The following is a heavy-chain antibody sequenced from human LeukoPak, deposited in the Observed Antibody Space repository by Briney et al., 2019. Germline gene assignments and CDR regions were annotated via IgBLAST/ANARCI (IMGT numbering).Heavy chain of an antibody. Sequence: TGGSLRLSCAASGFTFSSYAMSWVRQAPGKGLEWVSAISGSGGSTYYADSVKGRFTISRDNSKNTLYLQMNSLRAEDTAVYYCAKVPLSSSGWDREYYFDYWGQGTLVTVSS. CDR1: GFTFSSYA. J-gene: IGHJ4*02. CDR3: AKVPLSSSGWDREYYFDY. CDR2: ISGSGGST. V-gene: IGHV3-23*01. D-gene: IGHD6-19*01.